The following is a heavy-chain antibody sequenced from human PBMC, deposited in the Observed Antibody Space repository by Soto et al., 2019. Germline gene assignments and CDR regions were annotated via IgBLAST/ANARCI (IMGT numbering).Heavy chain of an antibody. D-gene: IGHD3-16*02. V-gene: IGHV4-39*01. CDR1: GGSISSSSYY. J-gene: IGHJ4*02. CDR3: ARRRRRGYRYPQYYFDY. CDR2: IYYSGST. Sequence: SETLSLTCTVSGGSISSSSYYWGWIRQPPGKGLEWIGSIYYSGSTYYNPSLKSRVTISVDTSKNQFSLKLSSVTAADTAVYYCARRRRRGYRYPQYYFDYWGQGTLVTVSS.